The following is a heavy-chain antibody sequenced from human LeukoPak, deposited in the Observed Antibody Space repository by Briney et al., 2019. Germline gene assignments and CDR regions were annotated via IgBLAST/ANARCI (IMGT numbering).Heavy chain of an antibody. CDR3: AKVTTTVIDF. CDR1: GFTFSSYF. CDR2: IRYDGSKI. J-gene: IGHJ4*02. D-gene: IGHD4-11*01. Sequence: PGGSLRLSCAASGFTFSSYFMHWVRQAPGKGLEWVAFIRYDGSKIYYADSVRGRFTISRDNSNSTLYLQMNTLRLEDTAVYYCAKVTTTVIDFWGQGTLVTVSS. V-gene: IGHV3-30*02.